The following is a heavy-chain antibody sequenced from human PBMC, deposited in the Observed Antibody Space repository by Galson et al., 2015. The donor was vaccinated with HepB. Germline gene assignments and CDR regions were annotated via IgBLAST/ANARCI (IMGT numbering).Heavy chain of an antibody. Sequence: SLRLSCAASGFTVSSNYMSWVRQAPGKGLEWVSVIYSGGSTYYADSVKGRFTISRDNSKNTLYLQMNSLRAEDTAVYYCAREEMRDSSGYHDAFDIWGQGTMVTVSS. V-gene: IGHV3-66*01. CDR1: GFTVSSNY. CDR3: AREEMRDSSGYHDAFDI. D-gene: IGHD3-22*01. J-gene: IGHJ3*02. CDR2: IYSGGST.